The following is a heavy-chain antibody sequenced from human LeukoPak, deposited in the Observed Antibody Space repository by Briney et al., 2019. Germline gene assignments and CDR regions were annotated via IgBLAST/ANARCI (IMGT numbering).Heavy chain of an antibody. CDR1: GYTFTCYY. CDR3: ARDRYGDYAGGFTYTDY. CDR2: INPNSGGT. J-gene: IGHJ4*02. V-gene: IGHV1-2*02. Sequence: GASVKVSCKASGYTFTCYYMHWVRQAPGQGLEWMGWINPNSGGTNYAQKFQGRVTMTRDTSISTAYMELSRLRSDDTAVYYCARDRYGDYAGGFTYTDYWGQGTLVTVSS. D-gene: IGHD4-17*01.